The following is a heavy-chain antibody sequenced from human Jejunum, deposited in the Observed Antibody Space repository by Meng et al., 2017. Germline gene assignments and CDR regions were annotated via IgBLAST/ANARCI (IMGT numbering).Heavy chain of an antibody. CDR3: ARDYWGSLDY. D-gene: IGHD3-16*01. CDR1: RGAVSSPDYQ. CDR2: AGANFQSGT. V-gene: IGHV4-61*08. Sequence: LQEVGPGLVRPSETLSRTCTVSRGAVSSPDYQWGWIRQPPGKGLEWIGYAGANFQSGTNHNPSLKSRVTISLDTSKNQFSLKLTSVNAADTAVYYCARDYWGSLDYWGQGILVTVSS. J-gene: IGHJ4*02.